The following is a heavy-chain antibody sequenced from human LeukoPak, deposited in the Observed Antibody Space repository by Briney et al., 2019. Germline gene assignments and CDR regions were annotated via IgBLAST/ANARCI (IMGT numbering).Heavy chain of an antibody. CDR1: GGSISSSSYY. V-gene: IGHV4-39*01. CDR3: AGRRHSGYEDY. J-gene: IGHJ4*02. Sequence: SETPSLTCTVSGGSISSSSYYWGWIRQPPGKGLEWIGSIYYSGSTYYNPSLKSRVTISVDTSKNQFSLKLSSVTAADTAVYYCAGRRHSGYEDYWGQGTLVTVSS. CDR2: IYYSGST. D-gene: IGHD5-12*01.